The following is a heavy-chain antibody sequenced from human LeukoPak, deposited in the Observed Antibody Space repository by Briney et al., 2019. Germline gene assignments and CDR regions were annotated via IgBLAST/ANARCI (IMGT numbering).Heavy chain of an antibody. J-gene: IGHJ6*03. CDR1: GGTFSSYA. CDR2: INPSGGST. D-gene: IGHD2-2*01. CDR3: ASEPAYNYYYMDV. V-gene: IGHV1-46*01. Sequence: GSSVKVSCKASGGTFSSYAISWVRQAPGQGLEWMGIINPSGGSTSYAQKFQGRVTMTRDTSTSTVYMELSSLRSEDTAVYYCASEPAYNYYYMDVWGKGTTVTVSS.